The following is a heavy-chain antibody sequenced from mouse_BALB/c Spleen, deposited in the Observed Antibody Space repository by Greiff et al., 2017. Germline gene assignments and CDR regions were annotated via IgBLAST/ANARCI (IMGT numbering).Heavy chain of an antibody. J-gene: IGHJ4*01. CDR3: TRGPYYYAMDY. V-gene: IGHV1-15*01. CDR2: IDPETGGT. Sequence: VQGVESGAELVRPGASVTLSCKASGYTFTDYEMHWVKQTPVHGLEWIGAIDPETGGTAYNQKFKGKATLTADKSSSTAYMELRSLTSEDSAVYYCTRGPYYYAMDYWGQGTSVTVSA. CDR1: GYTFTDYE.